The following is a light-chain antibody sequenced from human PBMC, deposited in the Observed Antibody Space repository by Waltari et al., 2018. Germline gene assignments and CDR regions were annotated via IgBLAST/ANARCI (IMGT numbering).Light chain of an antibody. CDR2: GAS. V-gene: IGKV3-15*01. J-gene: IGKJ1*01. Sequence: EIAMTQSPATLSVSPGERATLSCRASKSVSSSLAWYQQKPGQAPRLLIYGASTRATGIPARFSGSGSGTEFTLTISSLQSEDFAVYYCQQYNNWSRTFGQGTKVEIK. CDR1: KSVSSS. CDR3: QQYNNWSRT.